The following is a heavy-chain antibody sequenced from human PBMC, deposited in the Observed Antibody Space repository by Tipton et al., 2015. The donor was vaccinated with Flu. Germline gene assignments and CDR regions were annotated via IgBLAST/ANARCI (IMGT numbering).Heavy chain of an antibody. V-gene: IGHV4-39*07. CDR2: IYYTGTT. CDR3: ARPHTPYFYGMDV. Sequence: TLSLTCTVSGGSINGDSYYWGWIRQTPGKGLQWIGSIYYTGTTSYNPSLQGRVTISADRSKNQFSLEMSSLTAADTAVYYCARPHTPYFYGMDVWGQGTTVTVSS. J-gene: IGHJ6*02. CDR1: GGSINGDSYY. D-gene: IGHD2-2*02.